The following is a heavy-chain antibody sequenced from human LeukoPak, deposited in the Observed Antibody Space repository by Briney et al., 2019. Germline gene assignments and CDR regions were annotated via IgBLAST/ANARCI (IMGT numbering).Heavy chain of an antibody. Sequence: SETLSLTRTVSGGSISSYYWSWIRQPPGKGLEWIGYIYYSGSTNYNPSLKSRVTISVDTSKNQFSLKLSSVTAADTAVYYCARDRGYYGSGSYYHFDYWGQGTLVTVSP. D-gene: IGHD3-10*01. CDR3: ARDRGYYGSGSYYHFDY. J-gene: IGHJ4*02. CDR2: IYYSGST. CDR1: GGSISSYY. V-gene: IGHV4-59*01.